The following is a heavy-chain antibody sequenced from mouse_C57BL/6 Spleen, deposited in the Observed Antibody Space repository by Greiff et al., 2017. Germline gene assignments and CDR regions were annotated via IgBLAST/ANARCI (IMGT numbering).Heavy chain of an antibody. CDR2: IHPNSGST. V-gene: IGHV1-64*01. D-gene: IGHD2-1*01. CDR3: ARGRLDYGNSYYFDY. Sequence: QVQLQQPGAELVKPGASVKLSCKASGYTFTSYWMHWVKQRPGQGLEWIGMIHPNSGSTNYNEKFKSKATLTVDKSSSTAYMQLSSLTSEDSAVYYCARGRLDYGNSYYFDYWGQGTTLTVSS. J-gene: IGHJ2*01. CDR1: GYTFTSYW.